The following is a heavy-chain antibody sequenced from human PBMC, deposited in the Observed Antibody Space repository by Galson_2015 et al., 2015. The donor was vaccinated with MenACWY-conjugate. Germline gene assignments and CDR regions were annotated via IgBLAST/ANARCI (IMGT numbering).Heavy chain of an antibody. V-gene: IGHV3-23*01. CDR1: GFTFSSYA. CDR3: AKDHDYGDHYWVY. CDR2: IRGSGGST. Sequence: SLRLSCAASGFTFSSYAMSWVRQAPGKGLEWVSAIRGSGGSTYYADSVKGRFTISRDNSKNTLYLQMNSLRAEDTAVYYCAKDHDYGDHYWVYWGQGTLVTVSS. J-gene: IGHJ4*02. D-gene: IGHD4-17*01.